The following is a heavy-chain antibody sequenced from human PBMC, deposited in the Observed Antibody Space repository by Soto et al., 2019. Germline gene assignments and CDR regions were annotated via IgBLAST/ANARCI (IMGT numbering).Heavy chain of an antibody. CDR3: ARARLAYCGGDCPPYYYGMDV. Sequence: QPGGSLRLSCAASGFTFSSYEMNWVRQAPGKGLEWVSYISSSGSTIYYADSVKGRFTISRDNAKNSLYLQMNSLRAEDTAVYYCARARLAYCGGDCPPYYYGMDVWGQGTTVTVSS. J-gene: IGHJ6*02. D-gene: IGHD2-21*02. V-gene: IGHV3-48*03. CDR2: ISSSGSTI. CDR1: GFTFSSYE.